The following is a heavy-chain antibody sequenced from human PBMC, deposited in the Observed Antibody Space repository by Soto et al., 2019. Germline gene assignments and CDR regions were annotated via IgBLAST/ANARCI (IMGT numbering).Heavy chain of an antibody. Sequence: GGSLRLSCVASGFTFSNYNMNWVRQALGKGLEWVSHISGSSVYIHYADSVKGRFTISRDNAKNSVYLQMDSLRVEDTAVYYCAREGALKPFSSWGQGALVTVST. CDR2: ISGSSVYI. V-gene: IGHV3-21*01. J-gene: IGHJ5*02. CDR1: GFTFSNYN. CDR3: AREGALKPFSS.